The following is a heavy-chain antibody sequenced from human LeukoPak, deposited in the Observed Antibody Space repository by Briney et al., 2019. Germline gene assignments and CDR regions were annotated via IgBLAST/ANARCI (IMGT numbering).Heavy chain of an antibody. Sequence: GGSLRLSCAASGFTFSSYSVNWVRQAPGKGLEWVSAISGSGSSTYYGDSVKGRFTISRDNSKNTLYLQMNSLRAEDTAVYYCAKGPTTVTTTYFDYWGQGTLVTVSS. CDR1: GFTFSSYS. CDR3: AKGPTTVTTTYFDY. CDR2: ISGSGSST. V-gene: IGHV3-23*01. J-gene: IGHJ4*02. D-gene: IGHD4-17*01.